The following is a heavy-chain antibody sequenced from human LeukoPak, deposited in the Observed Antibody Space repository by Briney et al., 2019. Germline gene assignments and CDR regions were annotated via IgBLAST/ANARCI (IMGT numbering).Heavy chain of an antibody. V-gene: IGHV4-4*09. CDR1: GGSIRTYY. D-gene: IGHD2/OR15-2a*01. Sequence: SETLSLTCTVSGGSIRTYYWSWIRQPPGKGLEWIGYIYTSGSTNYNPSLKSRVTMSLDTSKNQFSLKLSSVTAADTAVYYCARGDFYRYSFDYWGQGTLVTVSS. J-gene: IGHJ4*02. CDR2: IYTSGST. CDR3: ARGDFYRYSFDY.